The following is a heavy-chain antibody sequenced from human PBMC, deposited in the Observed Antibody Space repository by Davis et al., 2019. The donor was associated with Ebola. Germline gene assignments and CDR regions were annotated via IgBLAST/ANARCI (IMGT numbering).Heavy chain of an antibody. D-gene: IGHD3-10*01. Sequence: GESLKISCAASGFTFTSYAMSWVRQAPGKGLEWVSGISGNGGNTYYADSVKGRFTISRDNSENRLYLHMNSLRAEDTAVYYCARLVLLWFGEHPGPWGQGTLVTVSS. CDR3: ARLVLLWFGEHPGP. CDR2: ISGNGGNT. V-gene: IGHV3-23*01. J-gene: IGHJ5*02. CDR1: GFTFTSYA.